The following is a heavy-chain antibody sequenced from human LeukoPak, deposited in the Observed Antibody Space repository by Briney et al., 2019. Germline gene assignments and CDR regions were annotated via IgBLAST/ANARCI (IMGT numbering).Heavy chain of an antibody. CDR3: ARGGGPDYYYDSSGPRIWFDH. Sequence: SETLSLTCTVSGGSISSYYWSWLRQPPGKGLEWFGYIYYSGSTNYNPSLKSRVTISVDTSKNQFSLKLSSVTAADTAVYYCARGGGPDYYYDSSGPRIWFDHWGQGTLVTVSS. J-gene: IGHJ5*02. D-gene: IGHD3-22*01. V-gene: IGHV4-59*01. CDR2: IYYSGST. CDR1: GGSISSYY.